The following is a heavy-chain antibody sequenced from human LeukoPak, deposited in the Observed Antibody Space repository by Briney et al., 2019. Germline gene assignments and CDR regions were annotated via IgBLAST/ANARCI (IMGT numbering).Heavy chain of an antibody. CDR2: IYYSGST. V-gene: IGHV4-59*01. Sequence: PSETLSLTCAVYGGSFSGYFWNWIRQPPGKGLEWIGYIYYSGSTNYNPSLKSRLTISVDTSNNQFSLKLSSVTAADTAVYYCASTSGYCSGGNCYSAFDYWGQRTLVTVSS. CDR3: ASTSGYCSGGNCYSAFDY. J-gene: IGHJ4*02. D-gene: IGHD2-15*01. CDR1: GGSFSGYF.